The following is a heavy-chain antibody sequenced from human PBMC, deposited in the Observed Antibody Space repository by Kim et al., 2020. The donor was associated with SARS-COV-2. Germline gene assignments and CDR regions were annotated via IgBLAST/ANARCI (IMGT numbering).Heavy chain of an antibody. CDR1: GFTLSSYN. V-gene: IGHV3-21*01. Sequence: GGSLRLSCEASGFTLSSYNMNWVRQAPGKGLEWVSIVSSSSTYMYYADSVKGRFTISRDNAKNSVYLQMNSLRAEDTAVYYCARVLNPPYYYAVDVWGQGTTVTVSS. CDR3: ARVLNPPYYYAVDV. CDR2: VSSSSTYM. J-gene: IGHJ6*02.